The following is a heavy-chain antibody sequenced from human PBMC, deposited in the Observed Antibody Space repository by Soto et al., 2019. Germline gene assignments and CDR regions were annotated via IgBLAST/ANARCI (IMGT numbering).Heavy chain of an antibody. CDR1: GGSFSNYA. CDR3: ASDRHHSGFED. Sequence: QVHLVQSGAEVKKPGSSLRVSCKASGGSFSNYAVTWVRQAPGQRLEWMGGITPMFGIANYAQKFQGRVTLTADESTGTAYMELSSLRSDDTATYYCASDRHHSGFEDWGQGTLVTVSS. CDR2: ITPMFGIA. V-gene: IGHV1-69*01. J-gene: IGHJ4*02.